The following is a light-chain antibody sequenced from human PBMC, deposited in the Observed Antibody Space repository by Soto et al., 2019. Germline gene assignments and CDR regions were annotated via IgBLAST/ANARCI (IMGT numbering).Light chain of an antibody. Sequence: QPALTQPPSVPGAPGQRVTISCAGGSSNIGAGYDVHWYQHIPGTAPKLLIYINTNRPSGVPDRFSGSRSGPSASLAITGLQAQDEAVYFCQSYDSTLKTYVFGSGTKVTVL. CDR1: SSNIGAGYD. J-gene: IGLJ1*01. V-gene: IGLV1-40*01. CDR3: QSYDSTLKTYV. CDR2: INT.